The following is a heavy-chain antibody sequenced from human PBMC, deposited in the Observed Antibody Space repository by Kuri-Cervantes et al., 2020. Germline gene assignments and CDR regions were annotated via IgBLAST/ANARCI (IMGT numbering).Heavy chain of an antibody. J-gene: IGHJ4*02. CDR1: GFTFSSYW. D-gene: IGHD2-15*01. CDR2: IKQDGSEK. Sequence: GGSLRLSCAASGFTFSSYWMSWVRQAPGKGLEWVANIKQDGSEKYYVDSVKGRFTISRDNAKNSLYLQMNSLRAEDTAVYCCARVGVVVAATRGDFDYWGQGTLVTVSS. CDR3: ARVGVVVAATRGDFDY. V-gene: IGHV3-7*01.